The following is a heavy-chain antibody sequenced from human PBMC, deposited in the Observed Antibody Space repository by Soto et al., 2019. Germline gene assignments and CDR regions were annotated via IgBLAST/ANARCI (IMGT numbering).Heavy chain of an antibody. CDR2: INAGNGNT. CDR3: ARQYYDFWSGPKGGMDV. Sequence: ASVKVSCKASGYTFASYAMHWVRQAPGQRLEWMGWINAGNGNTKYSQKFQGRVTITRDTSASTAYMELSSLRSEDTAVYYCARQYYDFWSGPKGGMDVWGQGTTVTVS. J-gene: IGHJ6*02. D-gene: IGHD3-3*01. V-gene: IGHV1-3*01. CDR1: GYTFASYA.